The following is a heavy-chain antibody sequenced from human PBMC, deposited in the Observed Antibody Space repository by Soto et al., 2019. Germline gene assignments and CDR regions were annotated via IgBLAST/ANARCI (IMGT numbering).Heavy chain of an antibody. Sequence: ASVKVSCKASGYTFTSYAMHWVRQAPGQRLDWMGWIHAGNGNTKYSQKYQGRVTITRDTSASTAYMELSSLRSEDTAVYYCARDKGIITGNTDYYGMDVWGQGTTVTVSS. CDR3: ARDKGIITGNTDYYGMDV. J-gene: IGHJ6*02. V-gene: IGHV1-3*01. CDR2: IHAGNGNT. CDR1: GYTFTSYA. D-gene: IGHD1-7*01.